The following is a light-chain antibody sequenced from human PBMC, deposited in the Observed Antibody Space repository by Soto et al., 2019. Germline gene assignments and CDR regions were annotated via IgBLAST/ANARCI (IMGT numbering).Light chain of an antibody. Sequence: EIVMTQSPATLSVSPGERATLSCRPSQIINNNLAWYQQKPGQVPRLLIYHASTGATGIPARFSGSGSGTELTLTISSVQSEDFAVYYCQQYNDWPLTFGGGTKVEIK. J-gene: IGKJ4*01. CDR1: QIINNN. CDR3: QQYNDWPLT. V-gene: IGKV3-15*01. CDR2: HAS.